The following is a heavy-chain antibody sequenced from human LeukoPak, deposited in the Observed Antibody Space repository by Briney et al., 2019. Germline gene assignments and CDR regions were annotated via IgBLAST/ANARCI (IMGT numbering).Heavy chain of an antibody. J-gene: IGHJ4*02. V-gene: IGHV4-39*01. D-gene: IGHD3-10*01. CDR2: IYYSGST. CDR1: GGSISRSSYY. CDR3: ARLGAAGLRYFDY. Sequence: SETLSLTCTVSGGSISRSSYYWGWIRQPPGKGLEWIGSIYYSGSTYYNPPLKSQVTISVDTSKNQVSLKLTSVTAADTAVYYCARLGAAGLRYFDYWGQGTLVTVSS.